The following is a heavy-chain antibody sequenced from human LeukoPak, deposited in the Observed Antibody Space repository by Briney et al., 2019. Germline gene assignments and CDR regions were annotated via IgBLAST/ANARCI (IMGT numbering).Heavy chain of an antibody. D-gene: IGHD4-17*01. CDR2: IWYDGSNK. V-gene: IGHV3-33*01. Sequence: GGSLRLSCAASGFTFSSYGMHWVRQAPGKGLEWVAVIWYDGSNKYYADSVKGRFTISRDNAKNSLYLQMNSLRAEDTAVYYCARELGTSVDYWGQGTLVTVSS. CDR1: GFTFSSYG. CDR3: ARELGTSVDY. J-gene: IGHJ4*02.